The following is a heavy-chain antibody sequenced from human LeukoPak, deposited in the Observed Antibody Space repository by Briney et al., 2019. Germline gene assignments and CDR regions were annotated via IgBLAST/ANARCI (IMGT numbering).Heavy chain of an antibody. D-gene: IGHD3-3*01. CDR3: ARVYGYDFWSGYYDYYYFDY. CDR1: GFTFSNYW. Sequence: GGSLRLSCAASGFTFSNYWMGWVRQAPGKGLEWVANIKEDGSEKYYVDSVKGRFTISRDNAKNSLNLRMNSLRAEDTAVYYCARVYGYDFWSGYYDYYYFDYWGQGTLVTVSS. CDR2: IKEDGSEK. J-gene: IGHJ4*02. V-gene: IGHV3-7*01.